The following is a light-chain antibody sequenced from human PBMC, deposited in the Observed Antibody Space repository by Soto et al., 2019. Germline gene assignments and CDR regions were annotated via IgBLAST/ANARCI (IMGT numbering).Light chain of an antibody. J-gene: IGLJ3*02. Sequence: QSVLTQPASVSGSPGQSITISCTGTSSDVGGYNYVSWYQQHPGKAPKLMIYEVSNRPSGVSNRFSGSKSGNTASLTISGLQAEDEADYYCSSYTSSSIWVFGGGTQLTVL. V-gene: IGLV2-14*01. CDR1: SSDVGGYNY. CDR3: SSYTSSSIWV. CDR2: EVS.